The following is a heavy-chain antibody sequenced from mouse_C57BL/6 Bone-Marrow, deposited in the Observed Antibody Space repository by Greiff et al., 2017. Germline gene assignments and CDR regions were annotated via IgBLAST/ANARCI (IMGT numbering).Heavy chain of an antibody. CDR1: GFNIKDDY. D-gene: IGHD4-1*01. J-gene: IGHJ4*01. CDR3: TNPYWDLY. CDR2: IDPENGDT. V-gene: IGHV14-4*01. Sequence: EVQLQQSGAELVRPGASVKLSCTASGFNIKDDYMHWVKQRPEQGLEWIGWIDPENGDTEYASKFQGKATITADPSSNTAYLQLSSLTSEDTAVYYCTNPYWDLYWGQGTSVTVSS.